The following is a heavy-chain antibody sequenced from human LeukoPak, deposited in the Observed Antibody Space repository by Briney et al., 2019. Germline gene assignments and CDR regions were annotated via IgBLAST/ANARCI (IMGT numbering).Heavy chain of an antibody. D-gene: IGHD3-16*01. CDR2: INHSGST. CDR3: PRLGAIRLDP. CDR1: GGSFSGYY. Sequence: PSETLSLTCAVYGGSFSGYYWSWIRQPPGKGLEWIGEINHSGSTNYKPSLKSRVTISVDTSKNQFSLKLTSVTAADTAVYYCPRLGAIRLDPWGQGTLVTVSS. V-gene: IGHV4-34*01. J-gene: IGHJ5*02.